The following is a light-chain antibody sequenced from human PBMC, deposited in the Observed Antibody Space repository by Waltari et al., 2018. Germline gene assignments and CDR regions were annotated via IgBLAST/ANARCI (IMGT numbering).Light chain of an antibody. J-gene: IGLJ2*01. V-gene: IGLV2-8*01. CDR3: SSYVANNNPV. CDR2: EVS. Sequence: QSALTQPPPASGSPGQSVPIPCTGTSSAVGGYNFVSWYQHHPGRAPRLIIYEVSERPSGVPDRFSGSKSGNTASLTVSGLQAEDEADYYCSSYVANNNPVFGGGTKLTVL. CDR1: SSAVGGYNF.